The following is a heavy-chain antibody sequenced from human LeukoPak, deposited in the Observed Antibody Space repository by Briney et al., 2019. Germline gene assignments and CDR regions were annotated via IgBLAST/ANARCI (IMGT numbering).Heavy chain of an antibody. CDR2: IYHSGST. J-gene: IGHJ5*02. V-gene: IGHV4-38-2*02. Sequence: SETLSLTCTVSGGSISSGYYWGWIRQPPGKGLEWIGSIYHSGSTYYNPSLKSRVTISVDTSKNQFSLKLSSVTAADTAVYYCAREGGKAVDGKYNWFDPWGQGTLVTVSS. CDR3: AREGGKAVDGKYNWFDP. D-gene: IGHD6-19*01. CDR1: GGSISSGYY.